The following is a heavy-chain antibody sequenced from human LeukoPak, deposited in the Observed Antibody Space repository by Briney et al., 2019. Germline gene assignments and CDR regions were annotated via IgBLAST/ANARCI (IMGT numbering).Heavy chain of an antibody. CDR1: GFTFSSYW. V-gene: IGHV3-74*01. CDR2: INSDGSST. J-gene: IGHJ4*02. D-gene: IGHD3-22*01. Sequence: GGSLRLSCAASGFTFSSYWMHWVRQAPGKGLVWVSRINSDGSSTSYADSVKGRFTISRDNAKNTLYLQMNSLRAEDTAVYYCARGDYYDSIHAIDYWGQGTLVTVSS. CDR3: ARGDYYDSIHAIDY.